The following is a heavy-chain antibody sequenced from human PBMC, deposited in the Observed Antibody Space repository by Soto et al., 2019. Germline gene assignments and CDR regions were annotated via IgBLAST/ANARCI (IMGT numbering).Heavy chain of an antibody. J-gene: IGHJ4*02. Sequence: QLQLQESGPGLVMPSETLSLTCTVSGDSISGSPYFWGWIRQPPGKRLEWIGSVFYDGYTLYTPXXXXXXXXXXXXXXXXXXXXXXXXXXXXXXXXFCARLQVAVPHYSGQGTLVTVSS. CDR1: GDSISGSPYF. CDR2: VFYDGYT. V-gene: IGHV4-39*01. D-gene: IGHD6-19*01. CDR3: ARLQVAVPHY.